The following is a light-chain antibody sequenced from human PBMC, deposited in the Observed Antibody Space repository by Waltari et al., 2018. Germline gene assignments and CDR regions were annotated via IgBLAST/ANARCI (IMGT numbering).Light chain of an antibody. CDR3: QQYNSWPPS. CDR2: GAS. V-gene: IGKV1-16*02. Sequence: IQMTQSPSSLSASVGDRVSISCRASQGIVTDLTWFQQKPGKAPKSLIYGASILQSGVPSKFSGSGSGTDFTLTISSLQPGDSATYYCQQYNSWPPSFGQGTHLEIK. CDR1: QGIVTD. J-gene: IGKJ2*03.